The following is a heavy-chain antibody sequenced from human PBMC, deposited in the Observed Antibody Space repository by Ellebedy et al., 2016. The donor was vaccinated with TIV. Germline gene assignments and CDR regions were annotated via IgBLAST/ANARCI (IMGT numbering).Heavy chain of an antibody. Sequence: ASVKVSCKASGYTFTGYYMHWVRQAPGQGLEWMGWINPNSGGTTYAQKFQGRVTMTGDTSISTAYMELSRLRSDDTAVYYCARGLAVAGTSHYWGQGTLLTVSS. CDR3: ARGLAVAGTSHY. V-gene: IGHV1-2*02. D-gene: IGHD6-19*01. CDR1: GYTFTGYY. CDR2: INPNSGGT. J-gene: IGHJ4*02.